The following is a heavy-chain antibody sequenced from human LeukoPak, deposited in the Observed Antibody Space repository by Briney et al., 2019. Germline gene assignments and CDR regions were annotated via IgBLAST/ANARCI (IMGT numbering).Heavy chain of an antibody. Sequence: PGGSLRLSCAASGFTFSSYSMNWVRQAPGKGLEWVSSISSSSSYIYYADSVKGRFTISRDNSKNTLYLQMNSLRAEDTAVYYCASLPGHFDWLLTPQGNTTDDYWGQGTLVTVSS. V-gene: IGHV3-21*01. CDR1: GFTFSSYS. CDR3: ASLPGHFDWLLTPQGNTTDDY. J-gene: IGHJ4*02. CDR2: ISSSSSYI. D-gene: IGHD3-9*01.